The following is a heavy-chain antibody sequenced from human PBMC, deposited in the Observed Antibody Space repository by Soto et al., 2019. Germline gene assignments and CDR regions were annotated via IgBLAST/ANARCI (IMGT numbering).Heavy chain of an antibody. J-gene: IGHJ3*02. V-gene: IGHV1-69*06. CDR1: GGTLSDHG. Sequence: QVQLEQSGAEVKKPGSSVKISCKASGGTLSDHGVSWLRQAPGQGLEWVGGTIPVFNTAKYAPKFQGRVTIAADKSTNLAYMELGSLRSDDTDFYYCARGVYGSGNYYTGPSAFKIWGQGTLVIVSS. CDR3: ARGVYGSGNYYTGPSAFKI. D-gene: IGHD3-10*01. CDR2: TIPVFNTA.